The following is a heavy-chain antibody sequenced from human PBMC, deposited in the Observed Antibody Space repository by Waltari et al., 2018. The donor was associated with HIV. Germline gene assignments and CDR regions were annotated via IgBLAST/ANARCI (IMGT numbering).Heavy chain of an antibody. CDR3: ARFGPGSGNFFFDY. CDR1: GFTFSRSN. D-gene: IGHD2-15*01. V-gene: IGHV3-21*01. J-gene: IGHJ4*02. CDR2: ISFSSDYI. Sequence: EVQLVDSGGGLVNPGGSQRLSCAVSGFTFSRSNMAWVRQAPGKGLEWVSSISFSSDYIYYADSVKGRFTISRDNAKNSLFLQMNSLRDEDTAVYYCARFGPGSGNFFFDYWGQGTLVTVSS.